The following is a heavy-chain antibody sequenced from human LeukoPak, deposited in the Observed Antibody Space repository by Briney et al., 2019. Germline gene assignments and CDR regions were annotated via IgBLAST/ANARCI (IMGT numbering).Heavy chain of an antibody. D-gene: IGHD6-13*01. Sequence: WASVKVSCKASGYTFTSYDINWVRQATGQGLEWMGWMNPNSSNTGYAQKFQGRVTMTRDTSISTAYMELSRLRSDDTAVYYCARDRDSSSPYGMDVWGQGTTVTVSS. V-gene: IGHV1-8*01. CDR3: ARDRDSSSPYGMDV. CDR1: GYTFTSYD. CDR2: MNPNSSNT. J-gene: IGHJ6*02.